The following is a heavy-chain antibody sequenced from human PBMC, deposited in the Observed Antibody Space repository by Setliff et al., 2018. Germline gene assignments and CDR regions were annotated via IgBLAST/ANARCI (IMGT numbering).Heavy chain of an antibody. CDR3: ARAHLPGSGSYFGFDY. V-gene: IGHV1-2*02. CDR2: INPNNGDT. J-gene: IGHJ4*02. Sequence: ASVKVSCKASGYTFTGYYFHWVRQAPGQGLEWMGWINPNNGDTKSAQKFQGRLTMTRDTSISTAYMELSSLRSDDTAVYYCARAHLPGSGSYFGFDYWGQGTLVTVSS. CDR1: GYTFTGYY. D-gene: IGHD1-26*01.